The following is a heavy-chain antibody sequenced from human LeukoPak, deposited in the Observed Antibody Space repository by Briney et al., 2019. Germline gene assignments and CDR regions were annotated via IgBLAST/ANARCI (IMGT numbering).Heavy chain of an antibody. CDR1: GFTFSDYW. D-gene: IGHD6-13*01. Sequence: GGSLRLSCAASGFTFSDYWMSWVRQAPGKGLEWVANTKEDGSEISYVHSVKGRFTISRDNARNSLYLQMNSLRDEDTAVYSCAREKYVAGEFFQHWGQGTLVTVSS. CDR2: TKEDGSEI. V-gene: IGHV3-7*01. J-gene: IGHJ1*01. CDR3: AREKYVAGEFFQH.